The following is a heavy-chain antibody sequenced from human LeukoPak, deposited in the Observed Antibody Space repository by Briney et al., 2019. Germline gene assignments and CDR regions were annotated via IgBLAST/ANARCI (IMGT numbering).Heavy chain of an antibody. Sequence: GESLKISCKGSGYSFTSYWIAWVRQMPGKGLEWMGIIYPGDSDTRYSPSFQGQVTISADKSISTAYLQWSSLKASDTAMYYCARGTRGYNYDPYYFDYWGQGTLVTVSS. CDR1: GYSFTSYW. D-gene: IGHD5-18*01. CDR2: IYPGDSDT. J-gene: IGHJ4*02. V-gene: IGHV5-51*01. CDR3: ARGTRGYNYDPYYFDY.